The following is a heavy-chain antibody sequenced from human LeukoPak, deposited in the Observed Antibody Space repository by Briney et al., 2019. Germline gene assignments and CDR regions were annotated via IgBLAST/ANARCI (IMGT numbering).Heavy chain of an antibody. CDR3: ARDYYGSGSY. V-gene: IGHV3-74*01. D-gene: IGHD3-10*01. J-gene: IGHJ4*02. Sequence: GGSLRLSCAASGDTFRGYWLLCVPQAPGKGLVWGSRLSNDGTTTHYTEAAKGRFTISRDNAKHTLYLQMNSVRGEDTAVYYCARDYYGSGSYWGQGALVTVSS. CDR2: LSNDGTTT. CDR1: GDTFRGYW.